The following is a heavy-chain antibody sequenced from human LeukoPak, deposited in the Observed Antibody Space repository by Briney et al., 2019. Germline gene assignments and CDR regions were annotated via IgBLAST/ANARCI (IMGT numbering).Heavy chain of an antibody. Sequence: ASVKVSCKTSGYTFTSYGISWVRQAPGQGLEWMGWISAYNGNTNYAQKLQGRVTMTTDISTSTAYMELRSLISDDTAVYYCARVYLGITMIVVVSGDYWGQGTLVTVSS. J-gene: IGHJ4*02. CDR1: GYTFTSYG. D-gene: IGHD3-22*01. V-gene: IGHV1-18*01. CDR3: ARVYLGITMIVVVSGDY. CDR2: ISAYNGNT.